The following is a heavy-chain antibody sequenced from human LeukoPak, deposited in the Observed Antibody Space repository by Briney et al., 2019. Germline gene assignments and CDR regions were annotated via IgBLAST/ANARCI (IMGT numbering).Heavy chain of an antibody. D-gene: IGHD3-10*01. CDR2: IRYDGSNK. J-gene: IGHJ4*02. CDR3: AKALTTSVMVRGVIIDLLFDY. CDR1: GFTFSSYG. V-gene: IGHV3-30*02. Sequence: GGSLRLSYAASGFTFSSYGMHWVRQAPGKGLEWVAFIRYDGSNKYYADSVKGRFTISRDNSKNTLYLQMNSLRAEDTAVYYCAKALTTSVMVRGVIIDLLFDYWGQGTLVTVSS.